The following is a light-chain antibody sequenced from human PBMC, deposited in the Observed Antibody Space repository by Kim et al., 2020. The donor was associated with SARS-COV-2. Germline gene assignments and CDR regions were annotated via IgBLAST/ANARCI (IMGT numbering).Light chain of an antibody. V-gene: IGLV6-57*04. Sequence: NFMLTQPHSVSESPGKTVTISCTRTGGSIASNYVHWYQQRPGSVPTIVIYEDNQRPSGVLDRFSGPIDSSSNSASLTISGLKFEDEADYYCQSYDRNTVVFGGGTQLTVL. CDR3: QSYDRNTVV. CDR1: GGSIASNY. J-gene: IGLJ2*01. CDR2: EDN.